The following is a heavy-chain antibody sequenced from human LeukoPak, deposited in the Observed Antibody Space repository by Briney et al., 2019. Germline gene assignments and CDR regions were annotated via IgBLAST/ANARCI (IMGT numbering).Heavy chain of an antibody. J-gene: IGHJ4*02. Sequence: PGGSLRLSCAASGFTFDDYAMHWVRQAPGKGLEWVSSISSSSSYIYYADSVKGRFTISRDNAKNSLYLQMNSLRAEDTAVYYCAREPPGTTGMDYWGQGTLVTVSS. D-gene: IGHD1-1*01. CDR1: GFTFDDYA. V-gene: IGHV3-21*01. CDR2: ISSSSSYI. CDR3: AREPPGTTGMDY.